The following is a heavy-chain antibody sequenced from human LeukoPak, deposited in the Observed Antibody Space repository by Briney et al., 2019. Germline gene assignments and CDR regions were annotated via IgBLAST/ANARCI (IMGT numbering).Heavy chain of an antibody. CDR3: AKLGPWGSYYFDY. Sequence: GGSLRLSCAASGFTFSSSAMSWVRQAPGKGLEWVSTISGSGGSTYYADSLKGRFTISGDNSKNTLYLQMHSLRAEDTAVYYCAKLGPWGSYYFDYWGQGTLVTVSS. CDR2: ISGSGGST. D-gene: IGHD7-27*01. V-gene: IGHV3-23*01. CDR1: GFTFSSSA. J-gene: IGHJ4*02.